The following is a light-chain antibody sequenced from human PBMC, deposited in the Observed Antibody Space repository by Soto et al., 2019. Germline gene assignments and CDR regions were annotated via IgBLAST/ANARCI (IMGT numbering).Light chain of an antibody. Sequence: IQLTQSPSSLSASVGVRVTFTCRASQDIAIYLAWYQQKPGKAPKLLIYAASTLQSGVPSKFSGSGSGTDFTLTISSLQSEDFATYYCQQLNSYPITFGQGTRLEIK. CDR3: QQLNSYPIT. J-gene: IGKJ5*01. CDR1: QDIAIY. CDR2: AAS. V-gene: IGKV1-9*01.